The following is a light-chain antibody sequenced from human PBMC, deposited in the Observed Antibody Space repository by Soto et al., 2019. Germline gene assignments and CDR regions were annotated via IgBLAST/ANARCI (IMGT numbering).Light chain of an antibody. J-gene: IGLJ3*02. CDR2: DVS. CDR1: SSDVGGYDY. V-gene: IGLV2-14*03. Sequence: QSALTQPASVSGSPGQSITIPCTGTSSDVGGYDYVSWYQRHPGKAPKLMIYDVSNRPSGVSNRFSGSKSANTASLTISGLQAEDEADYYCSSYTTTTTLGVFGGGTKVTVL. CDR3: SSYTTTTTLGV.